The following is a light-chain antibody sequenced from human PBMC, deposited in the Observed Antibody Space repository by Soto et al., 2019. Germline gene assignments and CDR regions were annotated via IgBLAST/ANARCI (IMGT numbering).Light chain of an antibody. V-gene: IGLV2-11*01. CDR1: SNDVGGYNF. CDR2: DVS. Sequence: QSALTQPRSVSGSPGQSVTISCTGTSNDVGGYNFVSWYQQHPGKVPKLFIYDVSRRPSGVPDRFSGSKSGNTASLTISGLQAEDEADYSCSSCAGSYTLVVGGGTKLTVL. J-gene: IGLJ2*01. CDR3: SSCAGSYTLV.